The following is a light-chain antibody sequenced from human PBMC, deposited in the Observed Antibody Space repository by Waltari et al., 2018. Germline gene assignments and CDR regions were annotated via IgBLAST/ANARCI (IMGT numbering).Light chain of an antibody. CDR3: CSYTDGNTLV. V-gene: IGLV2-23*02. J-gene: IGLJ2*01. CDR2: KVS. Sequence: QAVLTHPAAVAGPPGQSPTIAGPRIRSDVGSQHFVSWYQQHPDKAPKLIFYKVSVRPSGVSNRSSGSKSDYTASPTISGHHAEDDAHYYCCSYTDGNTLVFGGGTKLTVL. CDR1: RSDVGSQHF.